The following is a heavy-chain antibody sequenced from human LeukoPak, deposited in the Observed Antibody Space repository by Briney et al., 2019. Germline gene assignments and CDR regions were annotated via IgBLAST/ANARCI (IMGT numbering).Heavy chain of an antibody. J-gene: IGHJ4*02. CDR1: GFTFDDYA. CDR3: AKDSEPNTGTPDY. V-gene: IGHV3-9*01. CDR2: ISWNSGSI. Sequence: EPGRSLRLSCAASGFTFDDYAMHWVRQAPGKGLEWVSGISWNSGSIGYADSVKGRFTISRDNAKNSLYLQMNSLRAEDTALYYCAKDSEPNTGTPDYWGQGTLVTVSS. D-gene: IGHD1-1*01.